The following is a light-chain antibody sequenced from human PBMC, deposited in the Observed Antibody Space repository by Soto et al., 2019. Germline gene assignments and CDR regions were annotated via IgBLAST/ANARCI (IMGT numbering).Light chain of an antibody. V-gene: IGKV3-20*01. CDR3: QQYATSPIT. CDR2: DTS. CDR1: QYIGSA. Sequence: EIVLTQSPGTLSLSPGDRATLSFRASQYIGSAVAWYQQKPGQTPRLLIYDTSIRATGVPARFSGSGSGTDFTLTISRLEPEDFAVYYCQQYATSPITFGQGTRLEIK. J-gene: IGKJ5*01.